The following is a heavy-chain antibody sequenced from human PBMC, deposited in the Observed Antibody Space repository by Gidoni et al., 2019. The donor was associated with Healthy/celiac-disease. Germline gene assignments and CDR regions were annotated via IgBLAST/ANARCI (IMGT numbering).Heavy chain of an antibody. J-gene: IGHJ4*02. CDR1: GFTFSSYW. Sequence: EVQLVESGGGLVQPGGSLRLSCAASGFTFSSYWMSWVRQAPGKGLEWVANIKQDGSEKYYVDSVKGRFTISRDNAKNSLYLQMNSLRAEDTAVYYCARDRAGGSSRKLGYWGQGTLVTVSS. CDR3: ARDRAGGSSRKLGY. CDR2: IKQDGSEK. V-gene: IGHV3-7*01. D-gene: IGHD2-15*01.